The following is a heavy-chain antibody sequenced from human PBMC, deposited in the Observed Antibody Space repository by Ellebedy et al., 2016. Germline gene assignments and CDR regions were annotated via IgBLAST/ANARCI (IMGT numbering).Heavy chain of an antibody. Sequence: GESLKISCAASGFTFSDYYMSWIRQAPGKGLEWVSYISSSGSTIYYADSVKGRFTISRDNAKNSLYLQMNSLRAEDTAVYYCARDAAAGTWGWFDPWGQGTLVTVSS. J-gene: IGHJ5*02. CDR2: ISSSGSTI. D-gene: IGHD6-13*01. CDR1: GFTFSDYY. V-gene: IGHV3-11*04. CDR3: ARDAAAGTWGWFDP.